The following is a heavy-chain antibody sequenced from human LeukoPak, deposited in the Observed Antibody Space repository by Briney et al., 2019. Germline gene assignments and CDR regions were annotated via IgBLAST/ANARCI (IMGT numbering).Heavy chain of an antibody. CDR1: GGSISSGRYY. Sequence: SETLSLTCTGSGGSISSGRYYWSWIRQPAGKGLEWIGRIYTSGSTNYNPSLKSRVTISVDTSKNQFSLKLSSVTAADTAVYYCTSGNYYDDAFDIWGQGTMVTVSS. J-gene: IGHJ3*02. D-gene: IGHD1-26*01. CDR2: IYTSGST. V-gene: IGHV4-61*02. CDR3: TSGNYYDDAFDI.